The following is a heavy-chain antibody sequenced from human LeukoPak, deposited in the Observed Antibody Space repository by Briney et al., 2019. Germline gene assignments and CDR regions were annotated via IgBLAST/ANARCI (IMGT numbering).Heavy chain of an antibody. CDR2: ISAYNGNT. CDR1: GYTFTSYG. Sequence: GASVKPSCKASGYTFTSYGISWVRQAPGQGLEGRGWISAYNGNTNYAQKRQGRVTMTTDTSTSTAYMELRSLRSDDTAVYSCARDYDLVGATRTVYYFDYWGQGTLVTVSS. D-gene: IGHD1-26*01. V-gene: IGHV1-18*01. CDR3: ARDYDLVGATRTVYYFDY. J-gene: IGHJ4*02.